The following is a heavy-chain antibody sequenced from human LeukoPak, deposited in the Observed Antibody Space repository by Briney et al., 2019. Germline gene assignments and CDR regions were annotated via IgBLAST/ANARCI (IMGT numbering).Heavy chain of an antibody. V-gene: IGHV4-59*08. CDR3: AIYCASASCYLRDLDY. CDR1: GGSISGYY. J-gene: IGHJ4*02. CDR2: IYYSGST. Sequence: SETLSLTCTVSGGSISGYYWSWIRQPPGKGLEWIGYIYYSGSTNYNPSLKSRVTISVDTSKNQFSLKLSSVTAADTAVYYCAIYCASASCYLRDLDYWGQGTLVTVSS. D-gene: IGHD2-2*01.